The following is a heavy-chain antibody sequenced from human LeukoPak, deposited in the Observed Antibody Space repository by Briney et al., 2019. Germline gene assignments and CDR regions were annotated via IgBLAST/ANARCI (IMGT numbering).Heavy chain of an antibody. V-gene: IGHV4-38-2*02. J-gene: IGHJ4*02. CDR1: GYSISSGYY. D-gene: IGHD2-15*01. CDR2: IFHSGST. Sequence: SETLSLTCTVSGYSISSGYYWGWIRQPPGKGLEWIGSIFHSGSTYYNPSLKSRVTISVHTSKNQFSLKLSSVTAADTAVYYCARAVFSYCSGGSCPYFDYWGQGTLVTVSS. CDR3: ARAVFSYCSGGSCPYFDY.